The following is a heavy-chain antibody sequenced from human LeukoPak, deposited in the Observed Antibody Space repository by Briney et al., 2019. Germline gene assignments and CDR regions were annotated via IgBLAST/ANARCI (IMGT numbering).Heavy chain of an antibody. Sequence: GGSLRLSSAAPGFTFSSFAMHSVRETPRKGPGWVAVIWYDGSNKYYADSVEGRFTIPRDNSKNTLYLQMTGLRAEDTAVYYCAREGYPGGFDYWGQGTLVTVSS. CDR2: IWYDGSNK. CDR1: GFTFSSFA. CDR3: AREGYPGGFDY. V-gene: IGHV3-33*08. J-gene: IGHJ4*02. D-gene: IGHD3-16*01.